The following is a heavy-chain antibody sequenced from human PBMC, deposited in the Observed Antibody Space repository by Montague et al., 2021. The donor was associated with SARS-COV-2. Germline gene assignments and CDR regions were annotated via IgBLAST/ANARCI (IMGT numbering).Heavy chain of an antibody. CDR2: VDQSGNT. Sequence: SETLSLTCAVYGGSFRNYYWSWIRQSPGKGLEWIGEVDQSGNTNXXPSLKSRVTISADISKNQFSVKLASATAADTGIYYCARGKRYFPIVVLGASTRTYSDSWGQGTPVTVSS. V-gene: IGHV4-34*01. J-gene: IGHJ4*01. CDR1: GGSFRNYY. D-gene: IGHD2-15*01. CDR3: ARGKRYFPIVVLGASTRTYSDS.